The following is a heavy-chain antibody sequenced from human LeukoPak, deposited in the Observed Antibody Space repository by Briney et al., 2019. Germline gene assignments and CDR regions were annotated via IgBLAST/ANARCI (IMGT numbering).Heavy chain of an antibody. J-gene: IGHJ3*02. D-gene: IGHD3-10*01. CDR3: ARGGLVRGTINSLIGFDI. Sequence: PSETLSLTCTVSGGSISSSSYYWGWIRQPPGKGLEWIGSIYYSGSTYYNPSLKSRVTISVDTSKNQFSLKLNSVTPEDTALYYCARGGLVRGTINSLIGFDIWGQGIMVTVSS. CDR1: GGSISSSSYY. CDR2: IYYSGST. V-gene: IGHV4-39*07.